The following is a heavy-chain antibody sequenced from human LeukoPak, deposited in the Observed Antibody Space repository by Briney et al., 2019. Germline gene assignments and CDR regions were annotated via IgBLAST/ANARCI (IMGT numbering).Heavy chain of an antibody. J-gene: IGHJ4*02. D-gene: IGHD6-19*01. CDR1: GYTFTSYD. V-gene: IGHV1-8*01. Sequence: ASVKVSCKASGYTFTSYDINWVRQATGQGLEWMGWMNPNSGNTGYAQKLQGRVTMTTDTSTSTAYMELRSLRSDDTAVYYCARDRYIAVAGPPSDYWGQGTLVTVSS. CDR2: MNPNSGNT. CDR3: ARDRYIAVAGPPSDY.